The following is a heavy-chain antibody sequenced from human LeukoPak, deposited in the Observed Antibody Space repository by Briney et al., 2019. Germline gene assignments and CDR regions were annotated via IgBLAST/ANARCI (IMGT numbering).Heavy chain of an antibody. CDR2: IYYSGST. CDR1: GGSISSGGYY. D-gene: IGHD3-22*01. CDR3: AREGYYLNWFDP. Sequence: SETLSLTCTVSGGSISSGGYYWSWIRQHPGKGLEWIGYIYYSGSTYYNPSLKSRVTISVDTSKNQFSLKLSSVTAADTAVYYCAREGYYLNWFDPWGQGTLVTVSS. V-gene: IGHV4-61*08. J-gene: IGHJ5*02.